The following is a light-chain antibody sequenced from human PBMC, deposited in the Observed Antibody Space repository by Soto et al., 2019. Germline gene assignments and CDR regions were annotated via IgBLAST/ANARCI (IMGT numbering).Light chain of an antibody. CDR3: QQYGSSLTWT. Sequence: EVVMTQSPATLSVSPWERATLSCRASQSVSSHLAWFQQKPGQAPRLLSYGASTRASAIPARFSGSGSGTDFTLTISRLEPEDFAVYYCQQYGSSLTWTFGQGTKVDIK. V-gene: IGKV3-20*01. CDR1: QSVSSH. J-gene: IGKJ1*01. CDR2: GAS.